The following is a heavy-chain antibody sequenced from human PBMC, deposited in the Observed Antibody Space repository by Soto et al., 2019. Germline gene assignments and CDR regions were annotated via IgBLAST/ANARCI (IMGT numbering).Heavy chain of an antibody. CDR2: IYYSGST. D-gene: IGHD6-13*01. CDR1: GGSISSGDYY. Sequence: PSETLSLTCTVSGGSISSGDYYWSWIRQPPGKGLEWIGYIYYSGSTYYNPSLKSRVTISVDTSKNQFSLKPSSVTAADTAVYYCARGYDFRYSSSWYVSDYYYGMDVWGQGTTVTVSS. CDR3: ARGYDFRYSSSWYVSDYYYGMDV. J-gene: IGHJ6*02. V-gene: IGHV4-30-4*01.